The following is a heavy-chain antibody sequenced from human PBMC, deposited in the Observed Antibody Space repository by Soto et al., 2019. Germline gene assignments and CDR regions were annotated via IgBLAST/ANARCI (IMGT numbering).Heavy chain of an antibody. CDR2: IYYSGST. CDR3: ARVGHDSSGYYSHPAESFQH. V-gene: IGHV4-59*01. D-gene: IGHD3-22*01. J-gene: IGHJ1*01. CDR1: GGSISSYY. Sequence: SETLSLTCTVSGGSISSYYWSWIRQPPGKGLEWIGYIYYSGSTNYNPSLKSRVTISVDTSKNQFSLKLSSVTAADTAVYYCARVGHDSSGYYSHPAESFQHWGQGTLVTVS.